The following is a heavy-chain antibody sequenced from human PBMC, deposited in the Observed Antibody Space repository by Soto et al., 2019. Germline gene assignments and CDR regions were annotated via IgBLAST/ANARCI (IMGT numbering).Heavy chain of an antibody. J-gene: IGHJ4*02. Sequence: GGSLRLSCAASGFTFSSYAMSWVRQAPGKGLEWVSAIRGSGGSTYYADSVKGRFTISRDNSKNTLYLQMNGLRAEDTAVYYCAKDSRQLVRPYYFDYWGQGTLVTVSS. V-gene: IGHV3-23*01. D-gene: IGHD6-6*01. CDR3: AKDSRQLVRPYYFDY. CDR1: GFTFSSYA. CDR2: IRGSGGST.